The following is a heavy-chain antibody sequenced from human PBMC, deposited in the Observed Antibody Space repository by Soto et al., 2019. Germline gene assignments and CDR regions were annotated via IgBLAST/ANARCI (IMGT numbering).Heavy chain of an antibody. CDR3: ARDASYYSLWRGYYPSRNGMDV. CDR1: GFTFSSFG. CDR2: IWYDGSKK. Sequence: QVQVVESGGGVVQPGRSLRLSCAASGFTFSSFGMHWVRQAPGKGLEWVSLIWYDGSKKSYGDSVKGRFTISRDNSRNTVYLQMNSLRADDTAGYYCARDASYYSLWRGYYPSRNGMDVWGQGTTVTVSS. D-gene: IGHD3-3*01. J-gene: IGHJ6*02. V-gene: IGHV3-33*01.